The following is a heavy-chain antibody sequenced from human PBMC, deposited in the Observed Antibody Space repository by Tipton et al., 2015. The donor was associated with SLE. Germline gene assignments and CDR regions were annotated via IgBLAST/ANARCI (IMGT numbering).Heavy chain of an antibody. V-gene: IGHV4-59*01. CDR2: IYYSGST. CDR3: ARDRYCGGGSCFDWFFDL. Sequence: TLSLTCTVSGGSISSYYWSWIRQPPGKGLEWIGNIYYSGSTNHNPSLKSRVTISLDTSKNQFSLKLSSVTAADTAVYYCARDRYCGGGSCFDWFFDLWGRGTLVTVSS. CDR1: GGSISSYY. J-gene: IGHJ2*01. D-gene: IGHD2-15*01.